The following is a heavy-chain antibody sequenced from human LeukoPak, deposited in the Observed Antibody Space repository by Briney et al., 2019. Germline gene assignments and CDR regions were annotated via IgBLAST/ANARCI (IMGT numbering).Heavy chain of an antibody. V-gene: IGHV3-74*01. CDR3: ARENIAAAGIDY. D-gene: IGHD6-13*01. J-gene: IGHJ4*02. Sequence: GGSLRLSCATSGFTFTTFWMHWVRQAPGKGLVWVSRINHDGSSTNYADSVKGRFTISRDNAKNSLYLQMNSLRAGDTAVYYCARENIAAAGIDYWGQGALVTVSA. CDR1: GFTFTTFW. CDR2: INHDGSST.